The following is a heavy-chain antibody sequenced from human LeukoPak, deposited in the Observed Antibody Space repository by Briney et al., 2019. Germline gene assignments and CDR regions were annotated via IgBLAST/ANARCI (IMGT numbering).Heavy chain of an antibody. CDR1: GYTLTELS. V-gene: IGHV1-24*01. CDR2: FDPEDGET. Sequence: ASVKVSCKVSGYTLTELSMHWVRQAPGKGLEWMGGFDPEDGETIYAQKFQGRVTMTEDTSTDTAYMELSSLRSEDTAVYYCATDSTYGSGSYPFDYWGQGTLVTVSS. D-gene: IGHD3-10*01. CDR3: ATDSTYGSGSYPFDY. J-gene: IGHJ4*02.